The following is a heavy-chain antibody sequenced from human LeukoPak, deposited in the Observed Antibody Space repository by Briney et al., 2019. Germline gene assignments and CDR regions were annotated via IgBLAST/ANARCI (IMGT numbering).Heavy chain of an antibody. CDR1: GGSISSYY. D-gene: IGHD3-22*01. Sequence: SETLSLTCTVSGGSISSYYWSWIRQPPGKGLEWIGYIYYSGSTNYHTSLKSRVTISVDTSKNQFSLKLSSVTAADTAVYYCARVGWYYYDSSGYYRAYYFDYWGQGTLVTVSS. CDR3: ARVGWYYYDSSGYYRAYYFDY. CDR2: IYYSGST. J-gene: IGHJ4*02. V-gene: IGHV4-59*01.